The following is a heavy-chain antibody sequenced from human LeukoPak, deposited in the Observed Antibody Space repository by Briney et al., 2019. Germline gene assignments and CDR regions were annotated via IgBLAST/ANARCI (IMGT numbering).Heavy chain of an antibody. J-gene: IGHJ4*02. Sequence: ASVKVSCKASGYTFTGYYMHWVRQAPGQGLEWMGRINPNSGGTNYAQKFQGRVTMIRDTSISTAYMELSRLRSDDTAVYYCAGRAQLISGWSYWGQGTLVTVSS. CDR1: GYTFTGYY. CDR2: INPNSGGT. CDR3: AGRAQLISGWSY. D-gene: IGHD6-19*01. V-gene: IGHV1-2*06.